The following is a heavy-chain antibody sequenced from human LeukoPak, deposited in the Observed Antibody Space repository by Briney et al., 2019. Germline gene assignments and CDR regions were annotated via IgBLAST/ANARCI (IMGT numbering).Heavy chain of an antibody. D-gene: IGHD4-17*01. CDR2: IKSKTDGGTP. V-gene: IGHV3-15*01. Sequence: PGGSLRLSCAASGFTFSNAWMNWVRQAPGKRVEWGGRIKSKTDGGTPYYAAPVKGRFTISRDDSQNTLYLQMNSLTTEDTAVYYCTTASDYGNYYYGMDVWGQGTTVTVCS. CDR3: TTASDYGNYYYGMDV. J-gene: IGHJ6*01. CDR1: GFTFSNAW.